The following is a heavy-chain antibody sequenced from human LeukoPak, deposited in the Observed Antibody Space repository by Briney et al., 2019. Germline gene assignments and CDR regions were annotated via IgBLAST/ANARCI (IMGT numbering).Heavy chain of an antibody. D-gene: IGHD1-26*01. Sequence: ASAKVSCKAAGYIFPDYRITWVRQAPGQGLEWMGWLSPYDGDTNSAQKFQGKVTMTTDTSTNTAYMELRGLTTDDTAVYNCARVVRVGATWFYPWGQGTLVTVSS. CDR2: LSPYDGDT. V-gene: IGHV1-18*01. CDR1: GYIFPDYR. CDR3: ARVVRVGATWFYP. J-gene: IGHJ5*02.